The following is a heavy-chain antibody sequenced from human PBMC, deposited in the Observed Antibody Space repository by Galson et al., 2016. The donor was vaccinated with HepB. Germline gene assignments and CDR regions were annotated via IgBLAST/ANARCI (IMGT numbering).Heavy chain of an antibody. CDR1: GFTFDKYA. Sequence: SLRLSCAASGFTFDKYAMHWVRQAPGQGLQWISSLSGTGITTYYADSVQGRFTVSRDNSKNTLFLKMSNLRADDTAVYYCAKVAPLRCVEWFYNWFDPWGQGTLVTVSS. V-gene: IGHV3-23*01. D-gene: IGHD3-3*01. J-gene: IGHJ5*02. CDR3: AKVAPLRCVEWFYNWFDP. CDR2: LSGTGITT.